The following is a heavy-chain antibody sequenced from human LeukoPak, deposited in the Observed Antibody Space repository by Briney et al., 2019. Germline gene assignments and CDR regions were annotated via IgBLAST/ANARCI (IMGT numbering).Heavy chain of an antibody. D-gene: IGHD4-17*01. CDR2: INPNSGGT. J-gene: IGHJ2*01. CDR1: GYTFTGYY. CDR3: ASFSFDPRYGAYSSIPWYFDL. Sequence: ASVKVSCKASGYTFTGYYMHWVRQAPGQGLEWMGWINPNSGGTNYAQKFQGRVTMTRDTSISTAYMELSRLRSDDTAVYYCASFSFDPRYGAYSSIPWYFDLWGRGTLVTVSS. V-gene: IGHV1-2*02.